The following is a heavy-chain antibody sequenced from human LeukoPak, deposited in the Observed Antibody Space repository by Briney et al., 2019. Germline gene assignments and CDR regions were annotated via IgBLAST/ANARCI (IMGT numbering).Heavy chain of an antibody. CDR3: AGLEGRYSTDWFYFFDY. D-gene: IGHD6-19*01. J-gene: IGHJ4*02. CDR1: GGSISSLNL. V-gene: IGHV4-4*02. Sequence: PSETLSLTCIVSGGSISSLNLWSWLRQPPGKGLEWIGEMYHGGTTNFNPSLKSRVTILIDKSKNQLSLQLTSVTAADTAVYYCAGLEGRYSTDWFYFFDYWGQGALVTVSS. CDR2: MYHGGTT.